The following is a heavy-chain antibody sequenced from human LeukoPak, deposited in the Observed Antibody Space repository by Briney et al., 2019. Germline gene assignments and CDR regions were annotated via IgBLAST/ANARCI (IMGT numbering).Heavy chain of an antibody. CDR2: ISWNSGSI. Sequence: GGSLRLSCAASGFTFDDYAMHWVRQAPGKGLEWVSGISWNSGSIGYADSVKGRFTISRDDAKNSLYLQMNSLRAEDTALYYCAKVVRAVVAATAFDYWGQGTLVTVSS. CDR1: GFTFDDYA. CDR3: AKVVRAVVAATAFDY. V-gene: IGHV3-9*01. D-gene: IGHD2-15*01. J-gene: IGHJ4*02.